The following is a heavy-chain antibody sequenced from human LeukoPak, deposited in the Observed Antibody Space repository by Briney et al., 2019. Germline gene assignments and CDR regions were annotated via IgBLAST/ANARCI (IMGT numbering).Heavy chain of an antibody. CDR1: GGSISSYY. Sequence: PSETLSLTCTVSGGSISSYYWSWIRQPPGKGLEWIGSIYHSGSTYYNPSLKSRVTISVDTSKNQFSLKLSSVTAADTAVYYCARPTFGVVSIFDYWGQGTLVTVSS. V-gene: IGHV4-59*08. D-gene: IGHD3-3*01. CDR3: ARPTFGVVSIFDY. CDR2: IYHSGST. J-gene: IGHJ4*02.